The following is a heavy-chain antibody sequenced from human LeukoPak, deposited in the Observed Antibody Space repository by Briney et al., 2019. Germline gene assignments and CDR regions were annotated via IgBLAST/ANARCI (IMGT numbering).Heavy chain of an antibody. CDR2: IRSDGSDT. D-gene: IGHD1-26*01. V-gene: IGHV3-74*01. CDR1: GFTFSDTW. Sequence: PGGSLRLSCAASGFTFSDTWMHWVRQAPGEGLVWVSRIRSDGSDTRYAESVKGRFTIPRDNAKNTLYLQMNSLRAEDTAVYYCARDPYSGSYGNDYYYYMDVWGKGTTVTISS. CDR3: ARDPYSGSYGNDYYYYMDV. J-gene: IGHJ6*03.